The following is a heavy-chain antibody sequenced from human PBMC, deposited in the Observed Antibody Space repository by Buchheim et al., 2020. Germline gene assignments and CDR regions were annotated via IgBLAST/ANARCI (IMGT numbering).Heavy chain of an antibody. V-gene: IGHV4-31*03. CDR2: IYYTGAT. D-gene: IGHD4-11*01. CDR1: GGSINRGGYY. Sequence: QMQLQESGPGLVKPLQTLSLTCTVSGGSINRGGYYWSWIRQHSVRGLEWIGYIYYTGATYYSTSLKSRVSISVDMSKNQFFLRVNSVTAADTAVYFCARDGYNNFGEYFAMDVWGQG. CDR3: ARDGYNNFGEYFAMDV. J-gene: IGHJ6*02.